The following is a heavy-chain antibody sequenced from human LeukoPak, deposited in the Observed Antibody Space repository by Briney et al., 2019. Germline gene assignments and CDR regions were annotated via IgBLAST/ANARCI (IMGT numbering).Heavy chain of an antibody. V-gene: IGHV5-51*01. CDR3: ARLGEDLAVGVAGYWFDP. D-gene: IGHD2-15*01. J-gene: IGHJ5*02. CDR1: GYGFAAHW. Sequence: GESLKISCKGSGYGFAAHWIAWVRQMPGKGLEWMGIIYPDDSNTRYSPSFQGQVTFSADKSINIAYLQWSGLKASDTAMYYCARLGEDLAVGVAGYWFDPWGQGTLVTVSS. CDR2: IYPDDSNT.